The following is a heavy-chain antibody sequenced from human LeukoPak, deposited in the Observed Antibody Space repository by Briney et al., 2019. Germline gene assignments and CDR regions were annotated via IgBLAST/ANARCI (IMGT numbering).Heavy chain of an antibody. V-gene: IGHV1-2*04. CDR1: GYTFTGYY. D-gene: IGHD2-2*01. J-gene: IGHJ4*02. CDR3: ARERAPQGYRSSTSCYHFDY. CDR2: INPNSGGT. Sequence: GASVKVSCKASGYTFTGYYMHWVRQAPGQGLEWMGWINPNSGGTNYAQKFQGWVTMTRDTSISTAYMELSRLRSDDTAVYYCARERAPQGYRSSTSCYHFDYWGQGTLVTVSS.